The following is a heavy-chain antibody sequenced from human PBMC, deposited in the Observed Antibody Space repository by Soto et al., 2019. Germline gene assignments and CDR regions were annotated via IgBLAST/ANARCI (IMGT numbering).Heavy chain of an antibody. CDR3: ASGVSGGRRFVT. D-gene: IGHD1-26*01. J-gene: IGHJ5*02. CDR2: INHSGST. Sequence: QVQLQQWGAGLLKPSETLALTCAVYGGSCSGYYWSWIRQPPGKGLEWIGEINHSGSTNYNPSLKRRVTISVYTSKIQFSLKLSSVTAADTAVYYCASGVSGGRRFVTWREGTLVIVSS. V-gene: IGHV4-34*01. CDR1: GGSCSGYY.